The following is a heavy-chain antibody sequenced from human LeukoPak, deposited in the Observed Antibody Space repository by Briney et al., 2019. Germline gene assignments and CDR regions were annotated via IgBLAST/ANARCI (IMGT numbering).Heavy chain of an antibody. J-gene: IGHJ5*02. Sequence: GASVKVSCKASGYTFTSYDINWVRQATGQGLEWMGWMNPNSGNTGYAQKFQGRVTITRNTSISTAYMELSSLRSEDTAVYYCARVSYGCGGNSVQCNWFDPWGQGTLVTVSS. CDR2: MNPNSGNT. D-gene: IGHD4-23*01. V-gene: IGHV1-8*03. CDR3: ARVSYGCGGNSVQCNWFDP. CDR1: GYTFTSYD.